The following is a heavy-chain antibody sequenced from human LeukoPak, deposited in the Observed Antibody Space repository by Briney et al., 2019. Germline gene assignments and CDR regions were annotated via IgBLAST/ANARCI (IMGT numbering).Heavy chain of an antibody. CDR1: GFTFSSYS. J-gene: IGHJ6*03. D-gene: IGHD4-11*01. V-gene: IGHV3-21*01. Sequence: GGSLRLSCAASGFTFSSYSMNWVRQAPGKGLEWVSSISSSSIYKYYADSVKGRFTISRDNAKNSLYLQMNSLRAEDTAVYYCARGVPKTSYYYYYMDVWGKGTTVTVSS. CDR2: ISSSSIYK. CDR3: ARGVPKTSYYYYYMDV.